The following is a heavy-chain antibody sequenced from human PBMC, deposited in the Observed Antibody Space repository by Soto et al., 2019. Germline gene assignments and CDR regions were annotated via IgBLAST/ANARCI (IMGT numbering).Heavy chain of an antibody. V-gene: IGHV4-39*01. CDR1: AGSLSSSRYY. CDR3: SGLGYCSSISCYVGY. D-gene: IGHD2-2*01. CDR2: IYYSGTT. Sequence: SETLSLTCTVSAGSLSSSRYYWGWIRQPPGKGLEWIGRIYYSGTTYYNPSLKSRVTISVDTSKNQFSLKLSSVTAADTAVYYCSGLGYCSSISCYVGYWGQGTLVTVS. J-gene: IGHJ4*02.